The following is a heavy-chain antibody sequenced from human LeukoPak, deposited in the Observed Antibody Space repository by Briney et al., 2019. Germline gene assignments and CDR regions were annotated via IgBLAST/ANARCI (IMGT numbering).Heavy chain of an antibody. CDR3: AQKQLWLGAFDY. V-gene: IGHV4-39*01. Sequence: SETLSLTCTVSGGSISSSSYYWGWIRQPPGEGLEWIGSIYYSGSTYYNPSLKSRVTISVDTSKNQFSLKLSSVTAADTAVYYCAQKQLWLGAFDYWGQGTLVTVSS. CDR2: IYYSGST. J-gene: IGHJ4*02. D-gene: IGHD5-18*01. CDR1: GGSISSSSYY.